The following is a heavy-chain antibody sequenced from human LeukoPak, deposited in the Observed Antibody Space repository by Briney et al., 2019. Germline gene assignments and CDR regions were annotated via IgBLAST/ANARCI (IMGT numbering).Heavy chain of an antibody. V-gene: IGHV4-34*01. J-gene: IGHJ5*02. CDR2: INHSGST. D-gene: IGHD6-13*01. CDR1: GGSFSGYY. Sequence: SETLSLTCAVYGGSFSGYYWSWIRQPPGKGLEWIGEINHSGSTNYNPSLKSRVTISVDTSKNQFSLKLSSVTAADTAVYYCARYSVYSSSWSGDRNWFDPWCRGTLVIVVS. CDR3: ARYSVYSSSWSGDRNWFDP.